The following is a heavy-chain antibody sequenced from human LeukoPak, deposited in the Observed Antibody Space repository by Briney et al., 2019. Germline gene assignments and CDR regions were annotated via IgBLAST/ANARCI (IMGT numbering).Heavy chain of an antibody. CDR1: GYTFTSYG. J-gene: IGHJ4*02. CDR2: ISAYNGNT. V-gene: IGHV1-18*01. CDR3: ATAKYSNYYGY. Sequence: VASVTVSCKASGYTFTSYGISWVRQAPGQWLEWMGWISAYNGNTNYAQKFQGRVTMTEDTSTDTAYMELSSLRSEDTAVYYCATAKYSNYYGYWGQGTLVTVSS. D-gene: IGHD4-11*01.